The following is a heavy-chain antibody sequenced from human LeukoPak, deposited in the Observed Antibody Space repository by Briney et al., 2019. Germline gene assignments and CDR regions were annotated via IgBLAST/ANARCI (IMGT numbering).Heavy chain of an antibody. CDR3: AREVSGDSWYNWFDP. CDR2: IDSDGTST. D-gene: IGHD4-17*01. V-gene: IGHV3-74*01. CDR1: GFTFSSYV. J-gene: IGHJ5*02. Sequence: GGSLRLSCAASGFTFSSYVMYWVRQAPGKGLVWVSRIDSDGTSTRYADSVKGRFTISRDNAKNTLYLQMNSLRVEDTAVYYCAREVSGDSWYNWFDPWGQGTLVTVSS.